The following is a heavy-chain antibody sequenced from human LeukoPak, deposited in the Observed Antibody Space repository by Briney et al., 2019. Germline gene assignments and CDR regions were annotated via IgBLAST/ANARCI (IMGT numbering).Heavy chain of an antibody. D-gene: IGHD4-23*01. J-gene: IGHJ4*02. CDR3: ARHTTVAPNFEF. CDR2: IYYSGST. CDR1: GGCISSYY. V-gene: IGHV4-59*08. Sequence: PSETLSLTCTVSGGCISSYYWSWIRQPPGKGLEGIGYIYYSGSTNYDPSLKSRVTISVDTSKNQFSLKLSSVTAADTAVFYCARHTTVAPNFEFWGQGTLVTVPS.